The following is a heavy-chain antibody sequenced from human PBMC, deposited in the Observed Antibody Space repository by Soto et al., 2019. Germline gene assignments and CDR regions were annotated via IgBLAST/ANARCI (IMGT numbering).Heavy chain of an antibody. CDR2: IIPVSGTT. V-gene: IGHV1-69*01. D-gene: IGHD6-13*01. CDR3: ATDKPYGSTFGNWFDP. CDR1: GVTLSKSA. J-gene: IGHJ5*02. Sequence: QVQLVQSGAEVKKPGSSVKVSCKASGVTLSKSAITWVRQAPGQGLEWMGGIIPVSGTTMYAQKFQGRLTITADESTNTAYMELGSLRSDDTAVYYCATDKPYGSTFGNWFDPWGQGTLVTVSS.